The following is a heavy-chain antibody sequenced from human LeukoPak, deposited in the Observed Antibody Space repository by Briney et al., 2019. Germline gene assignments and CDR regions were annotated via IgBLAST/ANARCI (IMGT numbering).Heavy chain of an antibody. D-gene: IGHD1-26*01. V-gene: IGHV3-66*03. J-gene: IGHJ4*02. CDR1: GFTVSSNS. CDR3: AKVQVAGATNGGLDY. Sequence: GGSLRLSCTVSGFTVSSNSMSWVRQAPGKGLEWVSFIYSDNTHYSDSVKGRITISRDNSKTTLYLQMHSLRAEDTAVYYCAKVQVAGATNGGLDYWGQGTLVTVSS. CDR2: IYSDNT.